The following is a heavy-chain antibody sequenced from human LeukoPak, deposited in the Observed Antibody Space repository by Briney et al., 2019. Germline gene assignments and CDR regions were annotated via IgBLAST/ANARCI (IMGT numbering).Heavy chain of an antibody. CDR2: IYSSGST. D-gene: IGHD2-2*01. Sequence: SETLSLTCTVSGGSISSYYWSWIRQPPGEGLEWIGYIYSSGSTNYNPSLKSRVTISVDTSKNQFSLKLNSVSAADTAVYYCARLTVPLRFDPWGQGTLVTVSS. V-gene: IGHV4-59*01. CDR3: ARLTVPLRFDP. J-gene: IGHJ5*02. CDR1: GGSISSYY.